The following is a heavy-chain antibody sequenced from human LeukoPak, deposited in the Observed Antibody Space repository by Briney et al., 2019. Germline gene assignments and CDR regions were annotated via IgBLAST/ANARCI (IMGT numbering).Heavy chain of an antibody. Sequence: PSETLSLTCAVYGGSFSGYYWSWIRQPPGKGLGWIGEINHSGSTNYNPSLKSRVTISVDTSKNQFSLKLSSVTAADTAVYYCARGRFLSASGFDYYDSSGYYLSGVFDYWGQGTLVTVSS. CDR1: GGSFSGYY. V-gene: IGHV4-34*01. J-gene: IGHJ4*02. CDR3: ARGRFLSASGFDYYDSSGYYLSGVFDY. D-gene: IGHD3-22*01. CDR2: INHSGST.